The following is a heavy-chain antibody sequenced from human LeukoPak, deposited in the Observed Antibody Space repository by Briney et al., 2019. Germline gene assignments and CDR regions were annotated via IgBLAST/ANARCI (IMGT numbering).Heavy chain of an antibody. D-gene: IGHD3-16*01. J-gene: IGHJ4*02. CDR2: IYPGDSET. CDR1: EYSFTTYR. V-gene: IGHV5-51*01. Sequence: NLGESLKISCKGSEYSFTTYRIAWVRQMPGKGLEWMGIIYPGDSETRYSPSFQGQVTISADKSISTAYLQWSSLKASDTAMYYCARRHYGYDYWGQGTLVTASS. CDR3: ARRHYGYDY.